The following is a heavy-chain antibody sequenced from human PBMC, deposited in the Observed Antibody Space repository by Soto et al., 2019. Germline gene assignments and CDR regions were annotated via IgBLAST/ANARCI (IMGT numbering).Heavy chain of an antibody. CDR2: INHSGST. J-gene: IGHJ1*01. CDR1: GGSFSGYY. V-gene: IGHV4-34*01. Sequence: SETLSLTCAVYGGSFSGYYWSWIRQPPGKGLEWIGEINHSGSTNYNPSLKSRVTISVDTSKNQFSLKLSSVTAADTAVYYCARAGRLRYFDWLGEYFQHWGQGTLVTVSS. CDR3: ARAGRLRYFDWLGEYFQH. D-gene: IGHD3-9*01.